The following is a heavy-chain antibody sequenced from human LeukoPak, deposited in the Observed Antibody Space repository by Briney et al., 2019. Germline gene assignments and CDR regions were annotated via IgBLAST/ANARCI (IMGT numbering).Heavy chain of an antibody. J-gene: IGHJ4*02. V-gene: IGHV4-30-4*01. CDR3: ARIQRGYSYGYVDY. D-gene: IGHD5-18*01. CDR2: IYYSGST. Sequence: SETLSPTCTVSGGSISSGDYYWSWIRQPPGKGLEWIGYIYYSGSTYYNPSLKSRVTISVDTSKNQFSLELSSVTAADTAVYYCARIQRGYSYGYVDYWGQGTLVTVSS. CDR1: GGSISSGDYY.